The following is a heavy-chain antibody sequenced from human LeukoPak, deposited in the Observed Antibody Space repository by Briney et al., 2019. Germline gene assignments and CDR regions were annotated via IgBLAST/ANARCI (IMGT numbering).Heavy chain of an antibody. CDR3: AKDSEQYYDFWSAPIDY. Sequence: GGSLRLSCAASGFTFSSYGMHWVRQAPGKGLEWVAVISYDGSNKYYADSVKGRFTISRDNSKNTLYLQMNSLRAEDTAVYYCAKDSEQYYDFWSAPIDYWGQGTLVTVSS. D-gene: IGHD3-3*01. V-gene: IGHV3-30*18. CDR2: ISYDGSNK. J-gene: IGHJ4*02. CDR1: GFTFSSYG.